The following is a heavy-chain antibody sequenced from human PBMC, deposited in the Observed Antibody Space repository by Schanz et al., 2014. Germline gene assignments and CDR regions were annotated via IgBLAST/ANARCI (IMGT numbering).Heavy chain of an antibody. Sequence: EVQLVESGGGLVQPGGSLRLSCAASGFTFSDHYMDWVRQAPGKGLEWVGRVRNKNNRYTTEYAASVKGRFTISRGDSENALYLQVNSLKTEGTAGCDWARRASGSRGGGRFDSWGQGTLGTVSS. D-gene: IGHD1-26*01. J-gene: IGHJ4*02. CDR3: ARRASGSRGGGRFDS. CDR1: GFTFSDHY. V-gene: IGHV3-72*01. CDR2: VRNKNNRYTT.